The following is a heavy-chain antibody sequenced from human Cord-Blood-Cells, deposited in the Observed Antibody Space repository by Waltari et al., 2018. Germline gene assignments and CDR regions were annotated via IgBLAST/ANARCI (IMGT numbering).Heavy chain of an antibody. CDR3: VGRAAAG. J-gene: IGHJ4*02. V-gene: IGHV3-7*01. CDR2: IKQDGSEK. Sequence: EVQLVESGGGLVKPGGSLRLSWAASGFTFSSHWMSWVRQDPGKGLEWVANIKQDGSEKYYVDSVKGRFTISRDNAKNSLYLQMNSLRAEDTAVYYCVGRAAAGWGQGTLVTVSS. CDR1: GFTFSSHW. D-gene: IGHD6-13*01.